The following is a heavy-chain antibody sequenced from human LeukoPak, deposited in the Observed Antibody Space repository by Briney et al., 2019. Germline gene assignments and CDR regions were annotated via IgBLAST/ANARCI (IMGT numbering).Heavy chain of an antibody. CDR1: GFTFDDYA. D-gene: IGHD6-19*01. V-gene: IGHV3-9*01. Sequence: PGRSLRLSCEASGFTFDDYAMHWVRRVPGKGLEWVSGISWNSGSIGYADSVKGRFTISRDNAKNSLSLQMDSLRAEDTALYYCAKGGRDSSGWYKGFYYYNDMDVWGQGTTVTVSS. J-gene: IGHJ6*02. CDR2: ISWNSGSI. CDR3: AKGGRDSSGWYKGFYYYNDMDV.